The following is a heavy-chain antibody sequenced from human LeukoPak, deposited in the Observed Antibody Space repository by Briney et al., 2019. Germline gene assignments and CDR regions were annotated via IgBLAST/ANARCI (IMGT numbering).Heavy chain of an antibody. CDR2: IYYSGST. CDR1: GGSISSSSYY. D-gene: IGHD4-17*01. V-gene: IGHV4-39*01. J-gene: IGHJ4*02. CDR3: ARHLGGPLRSPFDY. Sequence: PSETLSLTCTVSGGSISSSSYYWGWIRQPPGKGLEWIGSIYYSGSTYYNPSLKSRVTISVDTSKNQFSLKLSSVTAADTAVYYCARHLGGPLRSPFDYWGQGTLVTVSS.